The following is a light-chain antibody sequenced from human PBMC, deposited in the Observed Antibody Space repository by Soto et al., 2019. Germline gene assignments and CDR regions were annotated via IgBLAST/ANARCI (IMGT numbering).Light chain of an antibody. J-gene: IGKJ1*01. CDR1: QSVGSIY. Sequence: EIVLTQSPGTLSLSPGERATLSCRASQSVGSIYLAWYQQKPGQAPRLLIYGASSRATGIPDRFSGSGSGTDFTLTISRREPEDFAVYYCQQYGSSPWTFGQGTKVEIK. CDR2: GAS. CDR3: QQYGSSPWT. V-gene: IGKV3-20*01.